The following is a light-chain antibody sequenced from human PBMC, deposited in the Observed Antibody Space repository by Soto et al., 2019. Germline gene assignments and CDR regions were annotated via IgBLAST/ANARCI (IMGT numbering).Light chain of an antibody. CDR1: QSVSSSD. Sequence: EIVLTQSPGTLSLSPGERDTLSCRASQSVSSSDLAWYQQKPGQAPRLLIYGASSRATGIPDRFSGSWSGTDFTLTITRLEPEDFAVYYCQQYGSSPLTFGPGTKVDIK. V-gene: IGKV3-20*01. J-gene: IGKJ3*01. CDR3: QQYGSSPLT. CDR2: GAS.